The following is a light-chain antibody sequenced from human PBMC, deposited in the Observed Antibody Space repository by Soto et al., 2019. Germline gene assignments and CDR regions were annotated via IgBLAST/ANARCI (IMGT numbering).Light chain of an antibody. J-gene: IGKJ5*01. CDR3: QQYNNWPPFT. CDR1: QSINSN. V-gene: IGKV3-15*01. CDR2: GAS. Sequence: EIVMTQAPATLSVSPGGRATLSCRASQSINSNLAWYQQKPGQAPRLLIYGASTRATGIPARFSGSGSGTEFIPIISSLQPEDFAVYYCQQYNNWPPFTFGQGTRLEIK.